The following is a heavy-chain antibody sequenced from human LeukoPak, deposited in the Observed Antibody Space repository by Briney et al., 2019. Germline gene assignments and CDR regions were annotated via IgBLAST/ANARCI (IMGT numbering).Heavy chain of an antibody. D-gene: IGHD3-10*01. J-gene: IGHJ6*02. CDR1: GYTFTGYY. CDR3: ASSGRYGSGSSYGMDV. Sequence: GASVKVSCKASGYTFTGYYMHWVRQAPGQGLEWMGWINPNSGGTNYAQKFQGWVTMTRDTSISTAYMELSRLRSDDTAVYYCASSGRYGSGSSYGMDVWGQGTTVTVSS. CDR2: INPNSGGT. V-gene: IGHV1-2*04.